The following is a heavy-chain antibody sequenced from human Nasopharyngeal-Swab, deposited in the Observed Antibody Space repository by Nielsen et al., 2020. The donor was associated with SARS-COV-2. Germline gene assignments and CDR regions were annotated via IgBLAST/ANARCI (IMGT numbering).Heavy chain of an antibody. D-gene: IGHD5-12*01. V-gene: IGHV1-18*01. Sequence: ASVKVSCKASGYTFTSYGISWVRQAPGQGLEWMGWISAYNGNTNYAQKLQGRVTMTTDTSKSTAYMELRSLRSDDTAVYYCARDLAHSGYARRGMDVWGQGTTVTVSS. CDR2: ISAYNGNT. J-gene: IGHJ6*02. CDR1: GYTFTSYG. CDR3: ARDLAHSGYARRGMDV.